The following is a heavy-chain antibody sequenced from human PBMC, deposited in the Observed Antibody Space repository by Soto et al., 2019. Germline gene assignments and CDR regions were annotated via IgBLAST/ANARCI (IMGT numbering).Heavy chain of an antibody. CDR2: ISYDGSNK. CDR1: GFTFSSYA. V-gene: IGHV3-30-3*01. CDR3: ARGAQVDSSAVAGTFDY. Sequence: QVQLVESGGGVVQPGRSLRLSCAASGFTFSSYAMHWVRQAPGKGLEWVAVISYDGSNKYYADSVKGRFTISRDNSKNTLYLQMNSLRAEDTAVYYCARGAQVDSSAVAGTFDYWGQGTLVTVSS. J-gene: IGHJ4*02. D-gene: IGHD6-19*01.